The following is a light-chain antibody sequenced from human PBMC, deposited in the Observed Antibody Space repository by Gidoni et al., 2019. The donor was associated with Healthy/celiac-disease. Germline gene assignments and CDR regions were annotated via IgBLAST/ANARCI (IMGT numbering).Light chain of an antibody. J-gene: IGLJ1*01. CDR1: ALPKQY. CDR2: KDS. V-gene: IGLV3-25*02. CDR3: QSADSSGTYV. Sequence: SYELTQPPSVSVSPGQTASITCSGDALPKQYADWYQQKPGQAPVLVIYKDSERPSGMPERFSGSSSGTTVTLTISGVQAEDEADYYCQSADSSGTYVFGTGTKVTVL.